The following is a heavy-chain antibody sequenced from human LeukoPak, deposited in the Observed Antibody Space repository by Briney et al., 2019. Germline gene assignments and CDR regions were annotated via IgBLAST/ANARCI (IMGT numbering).Heavy chain of an antibody. CDR2: IRYDGSNK. CDR1: GFTFSSYG. CDR3: AKDPLQTCSSSSSFDY. D-gene: IGHD6-6*01. Sequence: PGGSLRLSCAASGFTFSSYGIHWVRQAPGKGLEWVAFIRYDGSNKYYADSVKGRFTISRDNSKNTLYLQMNSLRAEDTAVYYCAKDPLQTCSSSSSFDYWGQGTLVTVSS. V-gene: IGHV3-30*02. J-gene: IGHJ4*02.